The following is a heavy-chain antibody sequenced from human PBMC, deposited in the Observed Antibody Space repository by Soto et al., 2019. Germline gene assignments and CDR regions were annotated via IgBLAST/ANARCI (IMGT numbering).Heavy chain of an antibody. V-gene: IGHV3-53*01. J-gene: IGHJ4*02. D-gene: IGHD6-13*01. CDR3: ARARSTAAGLFDY. CDR1: GFTVSSNY. Sequence: EVQLVESGGGLIQPGGSLRLSCAASGFTVSSNYMTWVRQAPGKGLEWVSAIYSGGSTYYADSVKGRFTISRDNSKNTLYLHMNSLRAEDTAVYYCARARSTAAGLFDYWGLGTLVTVSS. CDR2: IYSGGST.